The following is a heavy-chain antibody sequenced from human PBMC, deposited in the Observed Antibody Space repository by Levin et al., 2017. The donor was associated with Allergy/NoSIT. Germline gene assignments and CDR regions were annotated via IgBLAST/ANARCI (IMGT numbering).Heavy chain of an antibody. J-gene: IGHJ5*02. CDR1: GITFSDTW. V-gene: IGHV3-15*01. CDR2: IKSKTDDGTT. Sequence: SGGSLRLSCAASGITFSDTWMSWVRQAPGKGLEWVGRIKSKTDDGTTDYAAPVKGRFSISRDDSRNTLYLQMNSLKTEDTAVYYCTTDRLLDPWGQGTLVTVSP. CDR3: TTDRLLDP.